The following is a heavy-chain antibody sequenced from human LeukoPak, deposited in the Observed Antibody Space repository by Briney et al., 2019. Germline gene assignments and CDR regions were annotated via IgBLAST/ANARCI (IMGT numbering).Heavy chain of an antibody. D-gene: IGHD6-19*01. CDR1: GYTFTSYG. Sequence: ASVKVSCKASGYTFTSYGISWVRQAPGQGLEWMGWISAYNGNTNYAQKLQGRVTMTTDTSTSTAYMELRSLRAEDTAVYYCAKRGYSSGQIPAYYFDYWGQGTLVTVSS. CDR2: ISAYNGNT. J-gene: IGHJ4*02. CDR3: AKRGYSSGQIPAYYFDY. V-gene: IGHV1-18*01.